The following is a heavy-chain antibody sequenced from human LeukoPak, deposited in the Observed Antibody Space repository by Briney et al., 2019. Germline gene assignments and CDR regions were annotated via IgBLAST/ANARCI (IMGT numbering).Heavy chain of an antibody. D-gene: IGHD3-10*01. CDR2: ISSSGSTI. CDR1: GFTFSDYY. Sequence: GGSLRLSCAASGFTFSDYYMSWIREAPGKGLEWVSYISSSGSTIYYADSVKGGFTISRDNAKNSLYLQMNSLRAEDTAVYYCAKDKSAMVRGVGDAFDIWGQGTMVTVSS. CDR3: AKDKSAMVRGVGDAFDI. J-gene: IGHJ3*02. V-gene: IGHV3-11*04.